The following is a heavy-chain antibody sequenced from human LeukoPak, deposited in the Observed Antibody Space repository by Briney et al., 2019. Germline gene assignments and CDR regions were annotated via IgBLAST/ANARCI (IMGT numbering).Heavy chain of an antibody. D-gene: IGHD6-13*01. CDR3: AREGVRIAASGSEDYFDY. V-gene: IGHV1-2*02. J-gene: IGHJ4*02. Sequence: ASVKVSCKASGYTFTGYYMHWVRQAPGQGLEWMGWINPNSGGTNYAQKFQGRVTMTRDTSISTAYMELSRLGSDDTAVYYCAREGVRIAASGSEDYFDYWGQGTLVTVSS. CDR2: INPNSGGT. CDR1: GYTFTGYY.